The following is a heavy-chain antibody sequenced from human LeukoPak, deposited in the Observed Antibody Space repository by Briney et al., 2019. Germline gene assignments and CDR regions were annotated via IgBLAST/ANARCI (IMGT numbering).Heavy chain of an antibody. V-gene: IGHV1-18*01. Sequence: ASVKVSCKASGYTFTGYDINWVRQATGQGLEWMGWISAYNGNTNYAQKLQGRVTMTTDTSTSTAYMELRSLRSDDTAVYYCARIGDCSSTSCYATLFFSGYYYYMDVWGKGTTVTISS. CDR3: ARIGDCSSTSCYATLFFSGYYYYMDV. J-gene: IGHJ6*03. D-gene: IGHD2-2*01. CDR2: ISAYNGNT. CDR1: GYTFTGYD.